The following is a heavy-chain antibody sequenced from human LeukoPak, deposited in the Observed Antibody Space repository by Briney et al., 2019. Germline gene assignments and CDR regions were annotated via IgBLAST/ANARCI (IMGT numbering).Heavy chain of an antibody. D-gene: IGHD6-6*01. J-gene: IGHJ4*02. CDR2: IYYSGST. CDR3: ARGRGSSSFFAPDKYYFDY. CDR1: GGSISSGGYY. V-gene: IGHV4-31*03. Sequence: SETLSLTCTVSGGSISSGGYYWSWIRQHPGKGLEWIGYIYYSGSTYYNPSLKSRVTISVDTSKNQFSLELSSVTAADTAVYYCARGRGSSSFFAPDKYYFDYWGQGTLVTVSS.